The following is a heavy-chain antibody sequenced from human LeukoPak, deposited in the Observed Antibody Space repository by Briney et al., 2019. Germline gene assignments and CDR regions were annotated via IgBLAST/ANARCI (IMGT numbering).Heavy chain of an antibody. CDR2: IIPILGIA. V-gene: IGHV1-69*04. CDR1: GGTFSSYA. J-gene: IGHJ6*02. D-gene: IGHD3-22*01. CDR3: ARYDSSGYGYYYYGMDV. Sequence: SVKVSCKASGGTFSSYAISWVRQAPGQGLEWMGRIIPILGIANYAQKLQGRVTMTTDTSTSTAYMELRSLRSDDTAVYYCARYDSSGYGYYYYGMDVWGQGTTVTVSS.